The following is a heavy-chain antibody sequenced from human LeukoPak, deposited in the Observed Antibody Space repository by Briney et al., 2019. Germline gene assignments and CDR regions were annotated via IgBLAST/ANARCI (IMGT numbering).Heavy chain of an antibody. D-gene: IGHD3-10*01. CDR1: GYIFTSYW. V-gene: IGHV5-51*01. CDR3: ARRLVRGGVGFDY. CDR2: IYPGDSDT. Sequence: GESLKISCQGSGYIFTSYWIGWVRQMPGKGLEWMGIIYPGDSDTRYSPSFQGQVTISADKSISTAYLQWSSLKASDTAMYYCARRLVRGGVGFDYWGQGTLVTVSS. J-gene: IGHJ4*02.